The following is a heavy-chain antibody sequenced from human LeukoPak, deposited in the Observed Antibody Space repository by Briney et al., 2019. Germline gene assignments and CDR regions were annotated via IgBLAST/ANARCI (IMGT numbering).Heavy chain of an antibody. J-gene: IGHJ4*02. CDR2: FDPEDGET. CDR1: GYTLTELS. D-gene: IGHD2-15*01. CDR3: ATGVTAADLFDY. Sequence: ASVKVSCKVSGYTLTELSMHWVRQAPGKGLEWIGGFDPEDGETIYAQKFQGRVTMTEDTSTDTAYMELSSLRSEDTAVYYCATGVTAADLFDYWGQGTLVTVSS. V-gene: IGHV1-24*01.